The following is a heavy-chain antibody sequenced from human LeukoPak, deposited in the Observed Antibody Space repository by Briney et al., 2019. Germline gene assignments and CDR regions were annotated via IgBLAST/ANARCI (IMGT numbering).Heavy chain of an antibody. Sequence: GGSQRLSCAASGFTFNSYWMHWIRQVPGKGLVWVSRINPDGSNRNYADSVKGRFTISRDNAENTVYLQLNSLGAEDTAVYYCARGAKGYWYVDLWGRGTLVTVSS. V-gene: IGHV3-74*01. CDR3: ARGAKGYWYVDL. CDR1: GFTFNSYW. CDR2: INPDGSNR. J-gene: IGHJ2*01.